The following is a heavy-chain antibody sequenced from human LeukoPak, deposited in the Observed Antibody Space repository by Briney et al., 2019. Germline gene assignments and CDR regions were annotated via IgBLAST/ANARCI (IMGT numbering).Heavy chain of an antibody. Sequence: PSETLSLTCAVSGGSISSSNWWSWVRQPPGKGLEWIGEIYHSGSTNYNPSLKSRVTISVGKSKNQFSLKLSSVTAADTAVYYCARTYYYGSGSPYNWFDPWGQGTLVTVSS. V-gene: IGHV4-4*02. D-gene: IGHD3-10*01. CDR1: GGSISSSNW. CDR3: ARTYYYGSGSPYNWFDP. J-gene: IGHJ5*02. CDR2: IYHSGST.